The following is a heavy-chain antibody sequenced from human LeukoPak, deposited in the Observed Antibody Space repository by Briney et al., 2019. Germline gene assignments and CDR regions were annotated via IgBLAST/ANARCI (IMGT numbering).Heavy chain of an antibody. Sequence: SVKVSCKPSGGTFSSYAISWVRQAPGQGLEWMGGIIPIFGTAHYAQKFQGRVTITADESTSTAYMELSSLRSEDTAVYYCARVPYCSGGSCLLRGYYFDYWGQGTLVTVSS. J-gene: IGHJ4*02. CDR2: IIPIFGTA. V-gene: IGHV1-69*01. CDR3: ARVPYCSGGSCLLRGYYFDY. D-gene: IGHD2-15*01. CDR1: GGTFSSYA.